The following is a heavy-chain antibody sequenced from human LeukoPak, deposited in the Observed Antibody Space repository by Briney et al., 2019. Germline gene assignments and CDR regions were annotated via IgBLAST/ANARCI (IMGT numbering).Heavy chain of an antibody. J-gene: IGHJ3*02. CDR1: GGSISSHY. V-gene: IGHV4-59*11. D-gene: IGHD7-27*01. CDR3: ARELTGDLAFDI. CDR2: IYYSGST. Sequence: SETLSLTCTVSGGSISSHYWSWIRQPPGKGLEWIGYIYYSGSTNYNPSLKSRVTIPVDTSKNQFSLKLSSVTAADTAVYYCARELTGDLAFDIWGQGTMVTVSS.